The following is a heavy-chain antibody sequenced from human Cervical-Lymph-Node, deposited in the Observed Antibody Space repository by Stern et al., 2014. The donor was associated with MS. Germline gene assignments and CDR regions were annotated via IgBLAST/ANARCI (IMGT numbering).Heavy chain of an antibody. J-gene: IGHJ4*02. D-gene: IGHD3-22*01. CDR1: GGSISSSNW. CDR3: ARDLPTHYYDSRGLLAY. V-gene: IGHV4-4*02. Sequence: QLQLQESGPGLVKPSGTLSLTCAVSGGSISSSNWWSWVRQPPGKGLEWIGEIYPSGSTNYNPSLKSRVTISVDKSKTNFPLKLSSVTAADTAVYYCARDLPTHYYDSRGLLAYWGQGTLVTVSS. CDR2: IYPSGST.